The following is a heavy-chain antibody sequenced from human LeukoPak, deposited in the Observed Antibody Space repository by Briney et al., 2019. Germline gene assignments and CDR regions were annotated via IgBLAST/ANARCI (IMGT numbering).Heavy chain of an antibody. CDR2: IYSSGST. J-gene: IGHJ4*02. CDR3: ARARGRLLLIDY. D-gene: IGHD2-15*01. CDR1: GGSFNNYY. Sequence: SETLSLTCTVSGGSFNNYYWNWIRQPAGEGLEWIGRIYSSGSTDYNPSLKSRVTMSVDTSKNQFSLNLTSVTAADSAVYYCARARGRLLLIDYWGQGTLVTVSS. V-gene: IGHV4-4*07.